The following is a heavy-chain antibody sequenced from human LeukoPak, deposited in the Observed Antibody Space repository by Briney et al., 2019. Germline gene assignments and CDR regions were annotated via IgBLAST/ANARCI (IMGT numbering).Heavy chain of an antibody. CDR1: GYSISRRFY. CDR3: ARHWGYSEFDY. CDR2: ISHSGSP. V-gene: IGHV4-38-2*01. Sequence: SETLSLTCAVSGYSISRRFYWGWIRRPPGKGLEWIGSISHSGSPYCNPSLKSRVIISVDTSENQFSLRLSSVTAADTAVYYCARHWGYSEFDYWGQGTLVTVSP. D-gene: IGHD5-24*01. J-gene: IGHJ4*02.